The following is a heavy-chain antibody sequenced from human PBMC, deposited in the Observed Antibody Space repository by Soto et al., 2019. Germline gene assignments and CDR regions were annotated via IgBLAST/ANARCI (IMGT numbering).Heavy chain of an antibody. J-gene: IGHJ4*02. CDR1: GDTFTGYY. D-gene: IGHD1-26*01. CDR2: VSPHGGGA. CDR3: ARDRLGATGDY. V-gene: IGHV1-2*02. Sequence: QVQLVQSGAEVKKPGASVKVSCEASGDTFTGYYVHWVRQAPGQGLEWMGWVSPHGGGANYAQKFQGRVTLTTDTSHSSAYMELRSLRSDDTAVYFCARDRLGATGDYWGQGTLVTVSS.